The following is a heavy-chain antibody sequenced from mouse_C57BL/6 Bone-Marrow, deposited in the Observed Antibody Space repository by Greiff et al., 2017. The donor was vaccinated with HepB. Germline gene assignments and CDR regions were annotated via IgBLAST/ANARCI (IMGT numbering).Heavy chain of an antibody. CDR1: GYAFTNYL. Sequence: VQLQQSGAELVRPGTSVKVSCKASGYAFTNYLIEWVKQRPGQGLEWIGVINPGSGGTNYNEKFKGKATLTADKSSSTAYMQLSSLTSEDSAVYFCARKTPGWAMDYWGQGTSVTVSS. V-gene: IGHV1-54*01. CDR3: ARKTPGWAMDY. D-gene: IGHD3-1*01. J-gene: IGHJ4*01. CDR2: INPGSGGT.